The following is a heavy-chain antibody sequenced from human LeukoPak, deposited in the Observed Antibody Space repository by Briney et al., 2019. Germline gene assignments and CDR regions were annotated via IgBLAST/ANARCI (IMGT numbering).Heavy chain of an antibody. D-gene: IGHD6-6*01. CDR1: GYSLTDYY. V-gene: IGHV1-2*02. Sequence: ASVKVSCKASGYSLTDYYMHWVRQAPGQGLEWVGWINPNTGGTDFAQKFQGRVTMTRDTSISTVYMELSRLRSDDTAMYYCASSLGIASRSPPGHWGRGRLVTVSS. CDR3: ASSLGIASRSPPGH. J-gene: IGHJ4*02. CDR2: INPNTGGT.